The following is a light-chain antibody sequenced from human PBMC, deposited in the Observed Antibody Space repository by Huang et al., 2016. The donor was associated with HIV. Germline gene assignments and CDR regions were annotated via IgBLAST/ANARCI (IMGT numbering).Light chain of an antibody. CDR1: QSVSSY. J-gene: IGKJ4*01. V-gene: IGKV3-11*01. CDR2: ATS. Sequence: EIVLTQSPATLSLSPGERATLSCRASQSVSSYLAWYQQKPGQAPRLLIYATSNRATGIPARFSGSGSGTDFTLTISSLEPEDFAVYYCQQRSGWPLTFGGGTKVEIK. CDR3: QQRSGWPLT.